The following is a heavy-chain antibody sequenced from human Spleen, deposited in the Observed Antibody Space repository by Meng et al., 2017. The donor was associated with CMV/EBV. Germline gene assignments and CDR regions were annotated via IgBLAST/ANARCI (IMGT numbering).Heavy chain of an antibody. D-gene: IGHD6-19*01. V-gene: IGHV4-38-2*02. CDR3: ARGAYSSGWYEGYAFDI. CDR1: GYSISSGHY. J-gene: IGHJ3*02. Sequence: GSLRLSCTVSGYSISSGHYWGWIRQPPGKGLEWIGTIYHSGSTYLNPSLKSRVTISVDTSKNQFSLKLSSVTAADTAVYYCARGAYSSGWYEGYAFDIWGQGTMVTVSS. CDR2: IYHSGST.